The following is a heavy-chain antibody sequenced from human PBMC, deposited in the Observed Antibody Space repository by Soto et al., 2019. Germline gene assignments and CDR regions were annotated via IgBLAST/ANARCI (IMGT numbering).Heavy chain of an antibody. V-gene: IGHV6-1*01. Sequence: SQTLSLTCAISGDSVSSNSAAWNWIRQSPSRGLEWLGRTYYRSKWYYDYPVSVKSQISINPDTSRNQFSLQLNSVTPEDTALYYCARFVGAPTRNIYHYFMDVWGKGTTVTVSS. J-gene: IGHJ6*03. CDR3: ARFVGAPTRNIYHYFMDV. D-gene: IGHD2-15*01. CDR1: GDSVSSNSAA. CDR2: TYYRSKWYY.